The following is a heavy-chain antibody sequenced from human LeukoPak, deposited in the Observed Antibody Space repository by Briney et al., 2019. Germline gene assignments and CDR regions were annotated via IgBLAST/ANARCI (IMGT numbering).Heavy chain of an antibody. CDR3: ASFSYRLVAAAGTSG. CDR1: GYTFTSYD. V-gene: IGHV1-8*01. CDR2: MNPNSGNT. D-gene: IGHD6-13*01. J-gene: IGHJ4*02. Sequence: ASVKVSCKASGYTFTSYDINWVRQATGQGLEWMGWMNPNSGNTGYAQKFQGRVTMTRNTSISTAYMELSSLRSEDTAVYYCASFSYRLVAAAGTSGWGQGTLVTVSS.